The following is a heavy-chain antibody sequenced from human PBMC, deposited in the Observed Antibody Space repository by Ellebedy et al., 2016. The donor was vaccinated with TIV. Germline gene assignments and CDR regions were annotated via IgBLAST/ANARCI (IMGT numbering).Heavy chain of an antibody. CDR2: LDARVGST. Sequence: ASVKVSCKASGYTFTNYYFHWIRQAPGQGLEWMGVLDARVGSTVYAQNVQVRVTMTRATSTRTVYMELTSLRSDDTAVYYCASVPSAGADFWGQGTLVTVSS. CDR1: GYTFTNYY. CDR3: ASVPSAGADF. J-gene: IGHJ4*02. D-gene: IGHD4-17*01. V-gene: IGHV1-46*01.